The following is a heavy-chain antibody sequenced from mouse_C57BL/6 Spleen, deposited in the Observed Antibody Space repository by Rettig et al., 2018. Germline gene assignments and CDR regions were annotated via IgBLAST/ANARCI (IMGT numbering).Heavy chain of an antibody. CDR1: GYTFTSYW. Sequence: QVQLQQPGAELVKPGASVKMSCKASGYTFTSYWITWVKQRPGQGLAWIGDIYPGSGSTNYNENFKSKATLTVDTSSSTAYMQLSSLTSEDSAVYYCAGSSSAWFAYWGQGTLVTVSA. CDR2: IYPGSGST. D-gene: IGHD1-1*01. V-gene: IGHV1-55*01. CDR3: AGSSSAWFAY. J-gene: IGHJ3*01.